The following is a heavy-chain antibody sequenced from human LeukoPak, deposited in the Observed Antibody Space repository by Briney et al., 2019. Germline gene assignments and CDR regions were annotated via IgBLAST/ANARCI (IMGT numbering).Heavy chain of an antibody. V-gene: IGHV3-33*01. J-gene: IGHJ4*02. CDR1: GFTFTNNG. CDR2: IWFDGSKT. Sequence: GRSLTLSCAASGFTFTNNGMHWVRQAPGKGLEWVAVIWFDGSKTYYADSVEGRFTISRDISKNTLYLQMSSLRAEDTAVYYCAGDLAFYFDYWGQGTLVTVSS. CDR3: AGDLAFYFDY. D-gene: IGHD3-16*01.